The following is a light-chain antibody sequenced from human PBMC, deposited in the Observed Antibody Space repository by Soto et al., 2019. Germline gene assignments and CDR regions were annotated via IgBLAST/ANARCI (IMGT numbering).Light chain of an antibody. CDR2: DIS. CDR1: QSVPSY. Sequence: EIVLTQFPATLSLSPGDRATLSCRASQSVPSYLAWYQQKPGQAPRLLVYDISNRATGIPARFTGSGSGTDFTITISSLEPEDSAVYYGQQRNAWPRNTFGQGTKLEI. J-gene: IGKJ2*01. V-gene: IGKV3-11*01. CDR3: QQRNAWPRNT.